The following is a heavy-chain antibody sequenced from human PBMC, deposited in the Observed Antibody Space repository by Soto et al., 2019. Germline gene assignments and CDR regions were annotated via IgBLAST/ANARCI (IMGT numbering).Heavy chain of an antibody. CDR3: ARAHESGDYHGMSI. Sequence: SETLSLTCTVSGDSISGFYWTWIRQPPGMGLEWIGYIYHSGNTNYNPSLKSRVTISVDTSKNQFSLNLRSVTVGDTARYFCARAHESGDYHGMSIWGPGITVTVSS. CDR1: GDSISGFY. CDR2: IYHSGNT. J-gene: IGHJ6*02. V-gene: IGHV4-59*01.